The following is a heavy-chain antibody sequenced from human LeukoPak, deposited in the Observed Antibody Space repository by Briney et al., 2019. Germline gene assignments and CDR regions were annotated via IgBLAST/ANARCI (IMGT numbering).Heavy chain of an antibody. Sequence: GGCLRLSCAASGFTFSSYAMSWVRQAPGKGLEWVSAISGSGGSTYYADSVKGRFTISRDNSKNTLYLQMNSLRAEDTAVYYCANHETYWPFDYWGQGTLVTVSS. CDR3: ANHETYWPFDY. D-gene: IGHD2-8*02. V-gene: IGHV3-23*01. J-gene: IGHJ4*02. CDR1: GFTFSSYA. CDR2: ISGSGGST.